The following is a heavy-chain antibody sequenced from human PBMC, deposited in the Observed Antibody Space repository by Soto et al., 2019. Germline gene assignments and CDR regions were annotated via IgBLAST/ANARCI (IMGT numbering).Heavy chain of an antibody. D-gene: IGHD1-7*01. J-gene: IGHJ5*02. CDR2: TRYDGSNK. Sequence: GGSLRLSCAASGFTFNNFVMHWVRQSPGKGLEWVAVTRYDGSNKYYGDSVKGRFTISRDNSKSTLYLQMNSLRAEDTAVYYCARDKAAGTTSLFDPWGQGTLVTVSS. CDR3: ARDKAAGTTSLFDP. CDR1: GFTFNNFV. V-gene: IGHV3-33*01.